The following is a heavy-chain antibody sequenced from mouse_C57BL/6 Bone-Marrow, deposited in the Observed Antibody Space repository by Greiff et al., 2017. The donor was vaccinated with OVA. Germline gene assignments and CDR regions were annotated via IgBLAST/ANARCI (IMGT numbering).Heavy chain of an antibody. CDR1: GFTFSSYA. J-gene: IGHJ3*01. CDR3: ARDLTGTWFAY. CDR2: ISAGGSYT. D-gene: IGHD4-1*01. Sequence: EVKLVESGGGLVKPGGSLKLSCAASGFTFSSYAMSWVRQTPEQRLEWVATISAGGSYTYYPDNVKGRFTLSRDNATNTLYLQMSHLKSEDTAMYYCARDLTGTWFAYWGQGTLVTVSA. V-gene: IGHV5-4*01.